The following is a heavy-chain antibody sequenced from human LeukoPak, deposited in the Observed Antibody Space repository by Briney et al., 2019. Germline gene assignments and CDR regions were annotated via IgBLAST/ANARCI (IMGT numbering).Heavy chain of an antibody. V-gene: IGHV4-59*01. CDR3: AGHASGSYLGAFDI. CDR2: IYYSGST. CDR1: GGSISSYY. Sequence: SETLSLTCTVSGGSISSYYWSWIRQPPGKGLECIGYIYYSGSTNYNPSLKSRVTISVDTSKNQFSLKLSSVTAADTAVYYCAGHASGSYLGAFDIWGQGTMVTLSS. J-gene: IGHJ3*02. D-gene: IGHD3-10*01.